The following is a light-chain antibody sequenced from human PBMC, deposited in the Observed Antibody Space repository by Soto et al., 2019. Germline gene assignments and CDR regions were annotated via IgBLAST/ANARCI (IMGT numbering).Light chain of an antibody. J-gene: IGKJ1*01. CDR2: AAS. Sequence: DIQMTQSPSSLSASVEDRVIITCRASQSISNHLNCYQQKPGKAHNLLICAASSLQSGVPSRFSSSRYGPAFTLTISSLQPEDFATSYAQQSNSSPQKFGQGTKVDIK. CDR1: QSISNH. V-gene: IGKV1-39*01. CDR3: QQSNSSPQK.